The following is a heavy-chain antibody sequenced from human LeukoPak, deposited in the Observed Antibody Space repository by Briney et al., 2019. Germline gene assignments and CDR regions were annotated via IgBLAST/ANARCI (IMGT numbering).Heavy chain of an antibody. CDR3: AKSSATTCPQD. V-gene: IGHV3-30*02. J-gene: IGHJ4*02. Sequence: GGFLRLSCATSDLTFSRYGMHWVRQAPGKGLEWVAFIRFDGTNKYYADSVKGRFTISRDNSKNTLYVQMNSLRAEDTAVYYCAKSSATTCPQDWGQGTLVTVSS. CDR2: IRFDGTNK. D-gene: IGHD2-2*01. CDR1: DLTFSRYG.